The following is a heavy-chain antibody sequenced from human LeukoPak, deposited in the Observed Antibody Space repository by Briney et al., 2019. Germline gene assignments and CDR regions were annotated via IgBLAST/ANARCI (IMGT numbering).Heavy chain of an antibody. CDR2: IRYDGSNK. V-gene: IGHV3-30*02. J-gene: IGHJ3*02. D-gene: IGHD4-11*01. CDR1: GFTFSSYG. CDR3: VRGYSNYGYAFDM. Sequence: PGGSLRLSCAASGFTFSSYGMHWVRQAPGKGLEWVAFIRYDGSNKYYADSVKGRFTISRDNSKNTLYLQMNSLRAEDTAVYYCVRGYSNYGYAFDMWGQGTMVTVSS.